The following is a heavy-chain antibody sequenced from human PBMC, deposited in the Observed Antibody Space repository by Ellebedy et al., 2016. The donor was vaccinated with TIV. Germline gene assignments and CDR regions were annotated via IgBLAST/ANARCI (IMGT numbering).Heavy chain of an antibody. D-gene: IGHD1-26*01. J-gene: IGHJ4*02. CDR3: AKGDGIPSFDY. V-gene: IGHV3-23*01. Sequence: PGGSLRLSCAASGFTFSSYTMSWVRQAPGKGLAWVPSIGGTGSTFYVDSVKGPFAISRDNTKNTLFLQMNSLRAEDTAVYYCAKGDGIPSFDYWGQGTLVTVSS. CDR2: IGGTGST. CDR1: GFTFSSYT.